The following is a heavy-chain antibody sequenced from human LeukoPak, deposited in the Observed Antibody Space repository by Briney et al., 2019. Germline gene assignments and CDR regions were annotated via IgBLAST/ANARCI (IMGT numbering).Heavy chain of an antibody. CDR2: IWYDGSNK. Sequence: GGSLRLSCAASGFTFTNHGMHWVRQAPGKGLEWVAVIWYDGSNKYYADSVKGRFTISRDNSKNTLYLQMDSLRAEDTAIYYCAKHCSSASCYRIDYWGQGTLVTVSS. D-gene: IGHD2-2*01. CDR3: AKHCSSASCYRIDY. J-gene: IGHJ4*02. V-gene: IGHV3-33*08. CDR1: GFTFTNHG.